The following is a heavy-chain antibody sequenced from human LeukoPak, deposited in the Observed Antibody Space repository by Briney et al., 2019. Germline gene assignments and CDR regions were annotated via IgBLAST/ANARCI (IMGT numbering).Heavy chain of an antibody. V-gene: IGHV3-11*05. CDR1: GFTFSDYY. J-gene: IGHJ4*02. CDR2: ISSSSSYT. Sequence: PGGSLRLSCAASGFTFSDYYMSWIRQAPGKGLEWVSYISSSSSYTNYADSVKGRFTISRDNAKNSLYLQMNSLRAEDTAVYYCARALRYFDWLLQYHFDYWGQGTLVTVSS. CDR3: ARALRYFDWLLQYHFDY. D-gene: IGHD3-9*01.